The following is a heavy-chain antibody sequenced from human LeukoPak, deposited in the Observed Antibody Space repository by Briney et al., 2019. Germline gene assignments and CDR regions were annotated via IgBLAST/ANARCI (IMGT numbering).Heavy chain of an antibody. CDR3: ARALPPYSSSENAFDI. J-gene: IGHJ3*02. D-gene: IGHD6-13*01. Sequence: GGSLRLSCAASGFTFSSYAMHWVRQAPGKGLEWVAVISYDGSNKYYADSVKGRFTISRDNSKNTLYLQMNSLRAEDTAVYYCARALPPYSSSENAFDIWGQGTMVTVSS. CDR2: ISYDGSNK. CDR1: GFTFSSYA. V-gene: IGHV3-30-3*01.